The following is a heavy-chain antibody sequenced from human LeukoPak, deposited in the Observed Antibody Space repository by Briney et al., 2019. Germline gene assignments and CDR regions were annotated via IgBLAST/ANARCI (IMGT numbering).Heavy chain of an antibody. V-gene: IGHV3-7*03. CDR2: IKQDGSEK. J-gene: IGHJ2*01. Sequence: GGSLRLSCAASGFTFSTYWMNWVRQAPGEGLERVANIKQDGSEKYYVDSVKGRFTLPRDSAKNSLYLQMNSLRAEDTAVYYCARAEWSNWYFDLWGRGTLVTVSS. CDR3: ARAEWSNWYFDL. D-gene: IGHD3-3*01. CDR1: GFTFSTYW.